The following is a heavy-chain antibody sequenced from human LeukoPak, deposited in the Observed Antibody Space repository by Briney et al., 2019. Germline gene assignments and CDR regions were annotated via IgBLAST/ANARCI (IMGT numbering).Heavy chain of an antibody. CDR1: GSISGYY. D-gene: IGHD2-2*01. CDR2: IYTSGST. V-gene: IGHV4-4*09. J-gene: IGHJ3*02. Sequence: SETLSLTCTVSGSISGYYWSWIRQPPGKGLEWIGYIYTSGSTNYNPSLESRVTISVDTSKNQFSLDLSSVAAADTAVYYCARQKCTSTSCLTKNAFGIWGQGTMVTVSS. CDR3: ARQKCTSTSCLTKNAFGI.